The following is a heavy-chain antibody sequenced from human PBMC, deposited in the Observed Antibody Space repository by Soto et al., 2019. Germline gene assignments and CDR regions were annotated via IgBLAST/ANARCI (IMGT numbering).Heavy chain of an antibody. CDR2: ISYDGSNK. J-gene: IGHJ4*02. Sequence: GGSLRLSCAASGFTFSSYAMHWVRQAPGKGLEWVAVISYDGSNKYYADSVKGRFTISRDNSKNTLYLQMNSLRAEDTAVYYCARDTYWGQGTLVTVSS. V-gene: IGHV3-30-3*01. CDR1: GFTFSSYA. CDR3: ARDTY.